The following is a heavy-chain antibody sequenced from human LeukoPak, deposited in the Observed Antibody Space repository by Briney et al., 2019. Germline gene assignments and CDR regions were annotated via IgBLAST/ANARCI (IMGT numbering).Heavy chain of an antibody. D-gene: IGHD3-22*01. CDR2: INSDGSST. V-gene: IGHV3-74*01. J-gene: IGHJ2*01. CDR3: ARSQGGTMSLRHFDL. Sequence: GGALRLSCAASGFTFSSYWMYWVRQAPGKGRGWVSLINSDGSSTTYAASVKGRFTISRDNAKNTLYLQMNSLRAEDTAVYYCARSQGGTMSLRHFDLWGRGTLVTVSS. CDR1: GFTFSSYW.